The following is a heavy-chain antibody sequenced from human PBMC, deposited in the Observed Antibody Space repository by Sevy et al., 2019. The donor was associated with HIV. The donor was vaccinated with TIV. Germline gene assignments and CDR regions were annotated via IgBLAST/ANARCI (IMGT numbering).Heavy chain of an antibody. CDR1: GGSISSGGNY. CDR2: IYYSGST. D-gene: IGHD3-10*01. Sequence: SETLSLTCTVSGGSISSGGNYWSWIRQHPGKGLEWIGYIYYSGSTYYNPSLRSRVTISVDTSKNQFSLKLSSVTAADTAVYYCARGGTYYYGSGSHRYNWFDPWGQRTLVTVSS. CDR3: ARGGTYYYGSGSHRYNWFDP. V-gene: IGHV4-31*03. J-gene: IGHJ5*02.